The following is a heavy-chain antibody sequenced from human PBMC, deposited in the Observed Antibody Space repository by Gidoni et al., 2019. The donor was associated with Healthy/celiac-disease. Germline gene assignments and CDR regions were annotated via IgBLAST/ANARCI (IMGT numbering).Heavy chain of an antibody. J-gene: IGHJ4*02. CDR2: INHSGST. D-gene: IGHD2-2*01. CDR3: AEGVVVPAANAGSAFFDY. CDR1: GGSFSGYY. Sequence: QVQLQQWGAGLLKPSETLSLTCAVYGGSFSGYYWSWIRQPPGKGLEWIGEINHSGSTNYNPSLKSRVTISVDTSKNQFSLKLSSVTAADTAVYYCAEGVVVPAANAGSAFFDYWGQGTLVTVSS. V-gene: IGHV4-34*01.